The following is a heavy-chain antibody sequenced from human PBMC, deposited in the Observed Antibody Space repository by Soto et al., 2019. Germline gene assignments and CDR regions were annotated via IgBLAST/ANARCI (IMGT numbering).Heavy chain of an antibody. Sequence: QVQLVQSGAEVKKPGSSVKVSCKASGGTFSSYAISWVRQAPGQGLEWMGGIIPIFGTANYAQKFQGRVTITADESTSTAYMELSSLRSEDTAVYYCARVHPQFDYESSGYLDYWGQGTLVTVSS. V-gene: IGHV1-69*01. CDR1: GGTFSSYA. D-gene: IGHD3-22*01. J-gene: IGHJ4*02. CDR3: ARVHPQFDYESSGYLDY. CDR2: IIPIFGTA.